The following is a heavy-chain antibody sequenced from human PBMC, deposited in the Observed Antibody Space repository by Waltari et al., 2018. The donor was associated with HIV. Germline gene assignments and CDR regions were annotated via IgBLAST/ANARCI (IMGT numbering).Heavy chain of an antibody. Sequence: QLQLQESGPGLVTSSQTLSLTCTVSGNPITSGGFYWTWIRPPPGKGLEWSGYNHYNGNTKYNPSLQSRVSISIDTSKNQFSLDLTSVTAADTAVYFCARDRRQTYCSTTSCLYNWFDPWGQGTLVTVSS. CDR2: NHYNGNT. V-gene: IGHV4-31*03. CDR3: ARDRRQTYCSTTSCLYNWFDP. D-gene: IGHD2-2*01. J-gene: IGHJ5*02. CDR1: GNPITSGGFY.